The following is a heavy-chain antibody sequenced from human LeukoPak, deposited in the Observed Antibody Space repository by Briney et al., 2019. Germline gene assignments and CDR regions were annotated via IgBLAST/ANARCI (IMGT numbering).Heavy chain of an antibody. CDR3: ARDGLGAAFSYDY. Sequence: GGSLRLSCAASGFTVSSNYMSWVRQAPGKGLEWVSVIYSGGSTYYADSVKGRFTISRDNSKNTLYLQMGSLRAGDMAVYYCARDGLGAAFSYDYWGQGTLVTVSS. V-gene: IGHV3-66*01. D-gene: IGHD2-15*01. J-gene: IGHJ4*02. CDR1: GFTVSSNY. CDR2: IYSGGST.